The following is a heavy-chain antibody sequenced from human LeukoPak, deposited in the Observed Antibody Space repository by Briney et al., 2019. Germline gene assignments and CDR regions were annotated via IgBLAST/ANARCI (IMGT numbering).Heavy chain of an antibody. D-gene: IGHD2-8*02. Sequence: GGSLRLSCAASGFTFSSYWMHWVRQAPGKGLVWVSRINSDGSSTSYADSVKGRFTISRDNAKNTLYLQMNSLRAEDTAVYYCATLGGVYYYYYMDVWGKGTTVTVSS. CDR3: ATLGGVYYYYYMDV. CDR2: INSDGSST. V-gene: IGHV3-74*01. CDR1: GFTFSSYW. J-gene: IGHJ6*03.